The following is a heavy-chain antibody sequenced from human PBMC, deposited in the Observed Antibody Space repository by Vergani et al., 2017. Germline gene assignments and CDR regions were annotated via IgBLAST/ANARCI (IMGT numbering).Heavy chain of an antibody. Sequence: QSQLVQSGDEVKKPGASVKVSCKTSGYSFINYGISWVRQAPGQGLEWLGWVSPYNGNTNYGQKIQGRVTMTTDTSTRTAYMQLRSLTFDDTAVYYCARRLDGSGWLDYYYYYGMDVWGQGTTVTVSS. CDR1: GYSFINYG. CDR2: VSPYNGNT. CDR3: ARRLDGSGWLDYYYYYGMDV. V-gene: IGHV1-18*01. D-gene: IGHD6-19*01. J-gene: IGHJ6*02.